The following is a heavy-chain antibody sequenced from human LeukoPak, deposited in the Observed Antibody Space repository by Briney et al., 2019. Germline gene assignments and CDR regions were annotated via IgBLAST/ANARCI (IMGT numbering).Heavy chain of an antibody. V-gene: IGHV4-59*08. CDR2: IYYSGST. J-gene: IGHJ4*02. D-gene: IGHD6-13*01. Sequence: PSETLSLTCTVSGGSISSYYWSWIRQPPGKGLEWVGYIYYSGSTNYNPSLKSRVTISVDTSKNQFSLKLSSVTAADTAVYYCARHSGRYSSSWYEVHSFDYWGQGTLVTVSS. CDR1: GGSISSYY. CDR3: ARHSGRYSSSWYEVHSFDY.